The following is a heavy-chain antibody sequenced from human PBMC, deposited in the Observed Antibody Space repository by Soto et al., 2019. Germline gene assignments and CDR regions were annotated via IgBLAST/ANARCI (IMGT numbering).Heavy chain of an antibody. CDR3: ARVGAGGDYDMDETQENWFDP. J-gene: IGHJ5*02. Sequence: GGSLRLSCAASGFTFSSYWMSWVRQAPGKGLEWVANIKQDGSEKYYVDSVKGRFTISRDNAKNSLYLQMNSLRAEDTAVYYCARVGAGGDYDMDETQENWFDPWGQGTLVTVSS. CDR1: GFTFSSYW. V-gene: IGHV3-7*01. CDR2: IKQDGSEK. D-gene: IGHD4-17*01.